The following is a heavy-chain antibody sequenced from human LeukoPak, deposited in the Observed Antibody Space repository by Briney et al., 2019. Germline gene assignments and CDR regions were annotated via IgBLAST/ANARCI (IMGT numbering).Heavy chain of an antibody. CDR3: AKPISGGLAVSVDWFDP. CDR2: INASGGNT. CDR1: GFAFNFYA. Sequence: GGSLRLSCAASGFAFNFYAMTWVRQAPGKRLQWVLTINASGGNTYYAESVRGRFTISRDNSKDTLYLQLNSLTAEDTAFYYCAKPISGGLAVSVDWFDPWGQGTLVAVSS. V-gene: IGHV3-23*01. D-gene: IGHD6-19*01. J-gene: IGHJ5*02.